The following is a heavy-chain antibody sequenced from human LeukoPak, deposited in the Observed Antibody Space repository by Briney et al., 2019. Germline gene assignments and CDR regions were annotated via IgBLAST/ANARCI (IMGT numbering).Heavy chain of an antibody. V-gene: IGHV1-46*01. Sequence: ASVKVSCKASGYTFTSYYMYWVRQAPGQGLEWMGIINPSGGSTSYAQKFQGRVTMTRDTSTSTVYMELSSLRSEDTAVYYCARGRIVLSWGGFRGWFDPWGQGTLVTVSS. J-gene: IGHJ5*02. CDR3: ARGRIVLSWGGFRGWFDP. D-gene: IGHD2-8*01. CDR1: GYTFTSYY. CDR2: INPSGGST.